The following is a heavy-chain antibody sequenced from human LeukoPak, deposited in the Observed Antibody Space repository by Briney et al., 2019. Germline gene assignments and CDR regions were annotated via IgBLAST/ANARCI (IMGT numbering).Heavy chain of an antibody. CDR1: GFTFSSYA. CDR3: AKDGGIAAAGTSVYFDH. D-gene: IGHD6-13*01. CDR2: ISGSGGNT. Sequence: PGGSLRLSCAASGFTFSSYAVSWVRQAPGKGLQWVSGISGSGGNTYYADSVKGRLTISRDNSKNTMYLQMNSLRAEDTAVYYCAKDGGIAAAGTSVYFDHWGQGTLVTVSS. J-gene: IGHJ4*02. V-gene: IGHV3-23*01.